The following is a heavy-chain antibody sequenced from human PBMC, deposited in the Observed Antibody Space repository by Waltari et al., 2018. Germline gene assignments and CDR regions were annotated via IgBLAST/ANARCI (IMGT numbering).Heavy chain of an antibody. D-gene: IGHD1-26*01. V-gene: IGHV3-21*01. CDR2: ITSSSTYI. CDR1: GFTFRTSP. Sequence: EVQLVASGGGLVKPGGSLLLSCAASGFTFRTSPINWVRQAPGKGLEWVSSITSSSTYISYTDSVKGRFTISRDNAKNSLYLQMDSLRAEDTAVDYCARVGGIVGATRAFDIWGQGTMVTVSS. J-gene: IGHJ3*02. CDR3: ARVGGIVGATRAFDI.